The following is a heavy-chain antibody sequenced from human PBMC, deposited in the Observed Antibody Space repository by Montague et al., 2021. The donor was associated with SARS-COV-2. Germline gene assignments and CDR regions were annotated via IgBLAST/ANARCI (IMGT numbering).Heavy chain of an antibody. D-gene: IGHD3-22*01. V-gene: IGHV4-59*01. CDR1: GDSISTYY. Sequence: SETLSLTRTVSGDSISTYYWSWIRQPPGKGLEWIGYIYYNGYTNYNPSLKSRVTTSVDTSKNQFSLRLSSVTAADTAVYFCARGGATYYYDTSGYVNAFDTWGQGTMVTVSS. CDR2: IYYNGYT. CDR3: ARGGATYYYDTSGYVNAFDT. J-gene: IGHJ3*02.